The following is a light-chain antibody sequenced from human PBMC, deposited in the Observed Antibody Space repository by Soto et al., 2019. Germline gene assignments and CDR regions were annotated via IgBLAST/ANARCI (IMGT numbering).Light chain of an antibody. CDR1: SSDVGDYNL. CDR3: CSYARTSTYV. Sequence: QSVLTQPPSVSGAPGQRVTISCTGTSSDVGDYNLVSWYQQRPGKAPKLMIYEDSKRPSGISNRFSGSKSGNTASLTISGLQAEDEAHYYCCSYARTSTYVFGTGTKV. J-gene: IGLJ1*01. CDR2: EDS. V-gene: IGLV2-23*01.